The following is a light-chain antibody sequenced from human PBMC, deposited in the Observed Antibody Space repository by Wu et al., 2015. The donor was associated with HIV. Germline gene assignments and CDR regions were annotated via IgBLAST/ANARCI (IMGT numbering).Light chain of an antibody. CDR1: QSISSSY. Sequence: DIVLTQSPGTLSLSPGERATLSCRASQSISSSYVAWYQQKPGQAPRLLIYGASVRATGIPDRVSGSGSGTDFTLTINRLEPEDFAVYYCQQYGISSQVTFGGGTKVEIK. CDR2: GAS. V-gene: IGKV3-20*01. CDR3: QQYGISSQVT. J-gene: IGKJ4*01.